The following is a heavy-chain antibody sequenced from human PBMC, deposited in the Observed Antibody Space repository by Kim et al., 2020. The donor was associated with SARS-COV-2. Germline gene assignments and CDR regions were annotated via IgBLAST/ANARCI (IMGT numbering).Heavy chain of an antibody. CDR3: ARDNPVSSAISH. D-gene: IGHD6-19*01. J-gene: IGHJ4*02. CDR1: GGSISSGSYY. CDR2: IYTSGST. V-gene: IGHV4-61*02. Sequence: TLSLTCTVSGGSISSGSYYWSWIRQPAGKGLEWIGRIYTSGSTNYNPSLKSRVTISVDTSKNQFSLKLSSVTAADTAVYYCARDNPVSSAISHWGQGTLVTVSS.